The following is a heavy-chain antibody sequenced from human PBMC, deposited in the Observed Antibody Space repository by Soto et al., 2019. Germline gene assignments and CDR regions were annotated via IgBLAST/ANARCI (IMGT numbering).Heavy chain of an antibody. J-gene: IGHJ6*02. Sequence: QVQLQESGPGLVKPSQTLSLTCTVSGGSISSGGYYWSWIRQHPGKGLEWIGYIYYSGSTYYNPALKGRVTMSVDTSKNQFSLKLSSVTAADTAVYYCARGGRRSPGMDGWGQGTTVTVSS. V-gene: IGHV4-31*03. CDR3: ARGGRRSPGMDG. CDR2: IYYSGST. CDR1: GGSISSGGYY.